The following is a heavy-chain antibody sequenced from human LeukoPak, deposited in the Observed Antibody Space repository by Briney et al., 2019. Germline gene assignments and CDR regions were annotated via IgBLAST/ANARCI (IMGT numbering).Heavy chain of an antibody. D-gene: IGHD6-19*01. Sequence: PGGSLRLSCAASGFTFSSYWMSWVRQAPGKGLEWVANIKQDGSEKYYVDSVKGRFTISRDNAKNSLHLQMNSLRAEDTAVYYCARGDSSGWYTGVTPDAFDIRGQGTMVTVSS. CDR1: GFTFSSYW. CDR3: ARGDSSGWYTGVTPDAFDI. V-gene: IGHV3-7*04. CDR2: IKQDGSEK. J-gene: IGHJ3*02.